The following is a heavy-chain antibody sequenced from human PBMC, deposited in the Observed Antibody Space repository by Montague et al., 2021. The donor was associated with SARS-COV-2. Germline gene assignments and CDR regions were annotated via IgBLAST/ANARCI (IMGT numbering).Heavy chain of an antibody. CDR3: ARGQSVTTFWGAYYGMDV. CDR2: IYYSGST. Sequence: SETLSLTCTVSGGSISSSSYYWGWIRQPPGKGLEWIGSIYYSGSTYYNPSLKSRVTMSVDTSKNQFSLKLSSVTAADTAVYYCARGQSVTTFWGAYYGMDVWGQGTTVTVSS. J-gene: IGHJ6*02. CDR1: GGSISSSSYY. V-gene: IGHV4-39*01. D-gene: IGHD4-17*01.